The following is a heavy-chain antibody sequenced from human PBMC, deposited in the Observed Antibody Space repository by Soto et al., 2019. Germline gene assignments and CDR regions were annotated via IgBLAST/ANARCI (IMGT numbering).Heavy chain of an antibody. CDR1: GGSISTGGYY. D-gene: IGHD6-19*01. J-gene: IGHJ4*02. Sequence: SETLSLTCTVSGGSISTGGYYWSWIRQHPGKGLEWIGYIYYGGYTYYRPSLKSRVTASVDTSKNQFSLKLSSVTAADTAVYYCARRTSGWEAAFDYWGQGTLVTVSS. CDR3: ARRTSGWEAAFDY. CDR2: IYYGGYT. V-gene: IGHV4-39*01.